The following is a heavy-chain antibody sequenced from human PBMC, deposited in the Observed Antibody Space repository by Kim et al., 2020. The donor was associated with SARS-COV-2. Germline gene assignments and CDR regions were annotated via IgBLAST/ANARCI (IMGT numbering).Heavy chain of an antibody. J-gene: IGHJ6*02. D-gene: IGHD2-2*03. V-gene: IGHV1-2*06. CDR1: GYTFTGYY. Sequence: ASVKVSCKASGYTFTGYYMHWVRQAPGQGLEWMGRINPNSGGTNYAQKFQGRVTMTRDTSISTAYMELSRLRSDDTAVYYCAREGMGIVVVPAAMPDSSSRQYGMDVWGQGTTVTVSS. CDR2: INPNSGGT. CDR3: AREGMGIVVVPAAMPDSSSRQYGMDV.